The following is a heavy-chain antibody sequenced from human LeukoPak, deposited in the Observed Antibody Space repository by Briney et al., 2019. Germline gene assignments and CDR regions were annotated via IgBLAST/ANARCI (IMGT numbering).Heavy chain of an antibody. Sequence: ASVKVSCKGSGGTFSSYSISWVRQAPGQGLEWMGGIIPAFGTAHYAQKFQGRVTFTTDESTTTAYMELRSLRSEDTAAYYCASEGNYDSSGYSRYNYYYMDVWGKGTAVTVSS. D-gene: IGHD3-22*01. V-gene: IGHV1-69*05. J-gene: IGHJ6*03. CDR2: IIPAFGTA. CDR1: GGTFSSYS. CDR3: ASEGNYDSSGYSRYNYYYMDV.